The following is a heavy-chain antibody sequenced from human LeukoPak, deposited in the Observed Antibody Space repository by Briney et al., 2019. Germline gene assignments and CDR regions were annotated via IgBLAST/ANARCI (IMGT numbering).Heavy chain of an antibody. CDR2: ISGSDNTE. V-gene: IGHV3-11*04. CDR1: GFTFSDYH. Sequence: GALRLSCAASGFTFSDYHMSWIRQAPGKGLEWLSYISGSDNTEYYTDSVKGRFTISRDNAKNSLYLQMNSLRAEDTAVYYCARGRCSTTSCYGYNWFDPWGQGTLVTVSS. D-gene: IGHD2-2*01. J-gene: IGHJ5*02. CDR3: ARGRCSTTSCYGYNWFDP.